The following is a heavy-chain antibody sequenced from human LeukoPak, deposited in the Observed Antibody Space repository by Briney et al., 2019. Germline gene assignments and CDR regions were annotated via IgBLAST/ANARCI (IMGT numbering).Heavy chain of an antibody. D-gene: IGHD3-10*01. J-gene: IGHJ4*02. V-gene: IGHV1-69*13. Sequence: SVKVSCKASGGTFSSYAISWVRQAPGQGLEWMGGIIPIFGTANHAQKFQGRVTITADESTSTAYMELSSLRSEDTAVYYCARDGYGSGTYFDYWGQGTLVTVSS. CDR3: ARDGYGSGTYFDY. CDR1: GGTFSSYA. CDR2: IIPIFGTA.